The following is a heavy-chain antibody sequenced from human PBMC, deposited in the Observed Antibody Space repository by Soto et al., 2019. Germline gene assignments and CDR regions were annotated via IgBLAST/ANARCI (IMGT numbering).Heavy chain of an antibody. V-gene: IGHV3-48*03. CDR3: ARRIWDIEVVVASTRAAFDV. CDR1: GFTLRSYE. J-gene: IGHJ3*01. D-gene: IGHD2-15*01. CDR2: ISSSGTNI. Sequence: GGSLRLSCAASGFTLRSYEMHWVRQAPGKGLEWVSYISSSGTNIYFADSVKGRFTISRDSAKNSLYLQMNSLSAEDTAVYFCARRIWDIEVVVASTRAAFDVWGQGTMVTVS.